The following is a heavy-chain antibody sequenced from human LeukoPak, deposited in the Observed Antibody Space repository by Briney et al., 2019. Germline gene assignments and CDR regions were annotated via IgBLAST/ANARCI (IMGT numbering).Heavy chain of an antibody. V-gene: IGHV1-2*02. CDR3: ARDAANLLLWFGRGPYYYYMDV. D-gene: IGHD3-10*01. J-gene: IGHJ6*03. Sequence: ASVKVSCKASGYTFTGYYMHWVRQAPGQGLEWMGWINPNSGGTNYAQKFQGRVTMTRDTSISTVYMELSSLRSEDTAVYYCARDAANLLLWFGRGPYYYYMDVWGKGTTVTVSS. CDR1: GYTFTGYY. CDR2: INPNSGGT.